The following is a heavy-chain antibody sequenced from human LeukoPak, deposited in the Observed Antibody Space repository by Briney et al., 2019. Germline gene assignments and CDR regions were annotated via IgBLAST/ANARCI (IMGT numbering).Heavy chain of an antibody. CDR2: INPSGGST. J-gene: IGHJ4*02. CDR3: ARAQATRYYFDY. CDR1: GYTFTSYY. D-gene: IGHD2-15*01. V-gene: IGHV1-46*01. Sequence: APVKVSCKASGYTFTSYYMHWVRQAPGQGLEWMGIINPSGGSTSYAQKFQGRVTMTRDTSTSTVYMELSSPRSEDTAVYYCARAQATRYYFDYWGQGTLVTVSS.